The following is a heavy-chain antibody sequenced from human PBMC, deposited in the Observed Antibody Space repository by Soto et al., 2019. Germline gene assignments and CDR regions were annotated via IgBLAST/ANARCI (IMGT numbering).Heavy chain of an antibody. CDR1: GGSTSSGGYY. Sequence: PSETLSLTCTVSGGSTSSGGYYWSWIRQHPGKGLEWIGYIYYSGSTYYNPSLKSRVTISVDTSKTQFSLKLSSVTAADTAVYYCAISYLEWDRVAFDIWGQGTMVTVSS. CDR3: AISYLEWDRVAFDI. V-gene: IGHV4-31*03. CDR2: IYYSGST. D-gene: IGHD1-26*01. J-gene: IGHJ3*02.